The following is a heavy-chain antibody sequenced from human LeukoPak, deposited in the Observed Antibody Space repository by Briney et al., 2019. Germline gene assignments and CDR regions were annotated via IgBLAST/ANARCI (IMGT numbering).Heavy chain of an antibody. J-gene: IGHJ4*02. CDR2: INPSGGST. Sequence: ASVKVSCKASGYTFTSYYMHSVRQAPGQGLEWMGIINPSGGSTSFAQKFQGRVTMTRDTSTSTVYMELSSLRSEDTAVYYCARDLRGAFDYWGQGTLVTVSS. V-gene: IGHV1-46*01. CDR3: ARDLRGAFDY. D-gene: IGHD3-16*01. CDR1: GYTFTSYY.